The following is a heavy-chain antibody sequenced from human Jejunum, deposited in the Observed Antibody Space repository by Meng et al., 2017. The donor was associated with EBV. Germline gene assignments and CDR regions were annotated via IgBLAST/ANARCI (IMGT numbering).Heavy chain of an antibody. J-gene: IGHJ4*02. CDR2: IYKGGST. CDR3: AYYLRGGGGVGS. CDR1: GDSVTSVTYY. Sequence: QGAAPGLVTLSGTLSLPCTVSGDSVTSVTYYWGWTRQPQGKGLGWIGYIYKGGSTNSIPSLRTRVTIPLDTSKNQFSRKRGFVTAAETALYFCAYYLRGGGGVGSWGQGTLVTVSS. V-gene: IGHV4-61*01. D-gene: IGHD3-10*02.